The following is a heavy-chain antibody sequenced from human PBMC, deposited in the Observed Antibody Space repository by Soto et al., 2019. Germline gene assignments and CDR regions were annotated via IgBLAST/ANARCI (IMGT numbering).Heavy chain of an antibody. CDR2: INQSGSP. D-gene: IGHD3-9*01. Sequence: SGTLSLTCAVSSGTISSRNWWTWVRQPPGKGLEWIGEINQSGSPNYNPSLKSRVTISVDTSKNQFSLKLSSVTAADTAVYYCARRTGPANYYYYYYMDVWGKGTTVTVSS. CDR3: ARRTGPANYYYYYYMDV. V-gene: IGHV4-4*02. J-gene: IGHJ6*03. CDR1: SGTISSRNW.